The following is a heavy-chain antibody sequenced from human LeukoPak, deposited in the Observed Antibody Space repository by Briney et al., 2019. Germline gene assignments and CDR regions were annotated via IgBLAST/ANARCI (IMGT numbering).Heavy chain of an antibody. Sequence: SETLSLTCTVSGGSISSYYWSWIRQPPGKGLEWIGYIYYSGSTNYNPSLKSRVTISVDTSKNQFSLKLSSVTAADTAVYYCARGSSYSGSYRYYDYYMDVWGKGTTVTVSS. V-gene: IGHV4-59*01. CDR3: ARGSSYSGSYRYYDYYMDV. J-gene: IGHJ6*03. CDR1: GGSISSYY. CDR2: IYYSGST. D-gene: IGHD1-26*01.